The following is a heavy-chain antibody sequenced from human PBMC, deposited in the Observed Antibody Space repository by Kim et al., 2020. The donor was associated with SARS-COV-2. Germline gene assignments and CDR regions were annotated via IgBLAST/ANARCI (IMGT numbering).Heavy chain of an antibody. CDR2: IYYSGST. V-gene: IGHV4-59*08. J-gene: IGHJ3*02. D-gene: IGHD2-15*01. Sequence: SETLSLTCTVSGGSISSYYWSWIRQPPGKGLEWIGYIYYSGSTNYNPSLKSRVTISVDTSKNQFSLKLSSVTAADTAVYYCARRSLGYCSGGSCYSAFEIWGQGTMVTVSS. CDR1: GGSISSYY. CDR3: ARRSLGYCSGGSCYSAFEI.